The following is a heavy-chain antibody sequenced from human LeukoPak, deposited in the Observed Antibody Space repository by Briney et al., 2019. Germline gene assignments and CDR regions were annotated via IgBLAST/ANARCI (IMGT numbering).Heavy chain of an antibody. CDR2: ISAYNGNT. CDR3: ARNGPHSSSLLGLDY. J-gene: IGHJ4*02. Sequence: ASVKVSCKASGYTFTSYGISWVRQAPGQGLEWMGWISAYNGNTNYAQKLQGRVTMTTDTSTSTAYMELRSLRSDDTAVYYCARNGPHSSSLLGLDYWGQGTLVTVSS. V-gene: IGHV1-18*01. CDR1: GYTFTSYG. D-gene: IGHD6-13*01.